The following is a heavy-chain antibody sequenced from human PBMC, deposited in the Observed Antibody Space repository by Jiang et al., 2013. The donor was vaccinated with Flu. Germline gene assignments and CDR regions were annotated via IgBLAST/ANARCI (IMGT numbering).Heavy chain of an antibody. CDR3: ARTTWVPRMDV. CDR2: IYHSGST. CDR1: GGSISSGDYF. Sequence: GPGLVKPSQTLSLTCTVSGGSISSGDYFWSWIRQPPGKGLEWIGYIYHSGSTNYNPSLKSRISISVDTSKNQFSLKLTSVTAADTAVYYCARTTWVPRMDVWGQGTTVTVSS. D-gene: IGHD2-2*01. J-gene: IGHJ6*02. V-gene: IGHV4-30-4*01.